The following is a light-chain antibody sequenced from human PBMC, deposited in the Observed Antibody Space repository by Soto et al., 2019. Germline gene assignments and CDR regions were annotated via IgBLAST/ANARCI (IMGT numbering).Light chain of an antibody. CDR1: SSDVGGYNY. J-gene: IGLJ2*01. V-gene: IGLV2-14*01. CDR3: SSYTSSSTLEV. CDR2: EVS. Sequence: QSVLTQPASVSGSPEQSITISCTGTSSDVGGYNYVSWYQQHPGKAPKLMIYEVSNRPSGVSNRFSGSKSGNTASLTISGLQAEDEADYYCSSYTSSSTLEVFGGGTKLTVL.